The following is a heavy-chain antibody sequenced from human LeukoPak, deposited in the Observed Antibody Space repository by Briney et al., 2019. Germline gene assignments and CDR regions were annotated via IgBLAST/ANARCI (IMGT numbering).Heavy chain of an antibody. CDR2: ISYDGSNK. Sequence: GGSLRLSCAASGFTFSSYGMHWVRQAPGKGLEWVADISYDGSNKYYADSVKGRFTISRDNSKNTLYLQMNSLRAEDTAVYYCAKDQKGPRDYYGMDVWGQGTTVTVSS. CDR3: AKDQKGPRDYYGMDV. V-gene: IGHV3-30*18. CDR1: GFTFSSYG. J-gene: IGHJ6*02.